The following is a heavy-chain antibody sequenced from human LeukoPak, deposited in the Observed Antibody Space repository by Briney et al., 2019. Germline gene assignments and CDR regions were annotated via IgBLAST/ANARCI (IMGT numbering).Heavy chain of an antibody. Sequence: GGSLRLSCAASGFTFSSYSMNWVRQAPGKGLEWVSYISSSSSTIYYADSVKGRFTISRDNAKNSLYLQMNSLRAEDTAVYYCARVYRLGYSSSRYNDFDIWGQGTMVTVSS. CDR1: GFTFSSYS. J-gene: IGHJ3*02. V-gene: IGHV3-48*01. CDR2: ISSSSSTI. D-gene: IGHD6-13*01. CDR3: ARVYRLGYSSSRYNDFDI.